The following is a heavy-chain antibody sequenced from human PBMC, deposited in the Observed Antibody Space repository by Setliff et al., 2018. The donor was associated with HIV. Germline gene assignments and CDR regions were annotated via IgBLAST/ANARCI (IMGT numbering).Heavy chain of an antibody. CDR1: GYTFTGYY. Sequence: ASVKVSCKASGYTFTGYYIHWVRQAPGQGLEWMGWIIPNSDDTNYAQKFQGRVTMTTDTSTSTAYMELRSLRSDDTAVYYCARAYDVLTGYFDYWGQGTLVTVST. V-gene: IGHV1-2*02. D-gene: IGHD3-9*01. J-gene: IGHJ4*02. CDR3: ARAYDVLTGYFDY. CDR2: IIPNSDDT.